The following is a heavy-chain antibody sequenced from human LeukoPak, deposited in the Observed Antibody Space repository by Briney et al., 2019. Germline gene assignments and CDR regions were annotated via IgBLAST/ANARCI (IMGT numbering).Heavy chain of an antibody. Sequence: GGSLRLSCAASGFTFSSYWMFWVRQAPGKGLVWVSRVNSDGTSTNYADSVKGRFTVSRDNAKNTLYLQMNSLRVKDTAVYYCARDLFGAYCGGTCPTPDYWGQGTLVSVSS. J-gene: IGHJ4*02. D-gene: IGHD2-21*01. CDR1: GFTFSSYW. CDR3: ARDLFGAYCGGTCPTPDY. CDR2: VNSDGTST. V-gene: IGHV3-74*01.